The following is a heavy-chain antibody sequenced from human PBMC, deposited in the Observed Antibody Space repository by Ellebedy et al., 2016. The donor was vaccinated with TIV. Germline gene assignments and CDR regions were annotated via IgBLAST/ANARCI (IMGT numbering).Heavy chain of an antibody. J-gene: IGHJ4*02. CDR2: INYDGSET. CDR3: ARDAAGNGGKLDY. V-gene: IGHV3-7*03. D-gene: IGHD4-23*01. Sequence: GESLKISCAASGFTFSSYWMTWVRQAPGKGLEWVANINYDGSETYYVDSMKGRFTISRDSSKNTLYLQMNSLRAEDTAVYYCARDAAGNGGKLDYWGQGALVTVSS. CDR1: GFTFSSYW.